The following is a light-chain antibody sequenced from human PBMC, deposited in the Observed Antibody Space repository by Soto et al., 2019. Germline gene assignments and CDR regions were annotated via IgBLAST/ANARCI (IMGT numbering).Light chain of an antibody. CDR3: QQNCSSLFT. V-gene: IGKV3-20*01. J-gene: IGKJ3*01. CDR2: GAS. Sequence: EIVLTQSPGTLSLSPGERATLSCRASQSVSSSYFAWYQQKPGQAPRLLIYGASSRATSIPDRFSGGGAGTDIPLTSSLLESEDFAVYCRQQNCSSLFTFGPGTKLDIK. CDR1: QSVSSSY.